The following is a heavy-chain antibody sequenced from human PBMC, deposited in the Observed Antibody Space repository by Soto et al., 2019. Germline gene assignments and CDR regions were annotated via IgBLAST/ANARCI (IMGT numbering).Heavy chain of an antibody. CDR1: GFTFSRYS. Sequence: ESVGGLVKPGGSLRLSCAASGFTFSRYSMNWVRQAPGRGLEWVSLISSSSSYTYYADSVKGRFTNLRDNAKNSLYLQMNSLRAEDTAVYYCARSVSGDYDRFDYWGQGTLVTVSS. D-gene: IGHD2-21*02. J-gene: IGHJ4*02. V-gene: IGHV3-21*01. CDR2: ISSSSSYT. CDR3: ARSVSGDYDRFDY.